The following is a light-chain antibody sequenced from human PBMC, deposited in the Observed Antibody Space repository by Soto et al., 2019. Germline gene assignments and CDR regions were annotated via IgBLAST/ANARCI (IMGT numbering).Light chain of an antibody. Sequence: QSVLTQPPSASGTPGQMVTISCSGSSSNIGSNTVNWYQQLPGTAPKLLIYSNNQRPSGVPDRFSGSKSGTSASLAISGLQAEDEADYYCAAWDDSLNGLWVFGTGTKLTVL. CDR1: SSNIGSNT. CDR3: AAWDDSLNGLWV. J-gene: IGLJ1*01. CDR2: SNN. V-gene: IGLV1-44*01.